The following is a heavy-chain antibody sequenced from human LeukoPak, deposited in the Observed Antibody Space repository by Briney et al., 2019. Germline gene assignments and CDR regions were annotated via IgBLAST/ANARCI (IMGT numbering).Heavy chain of an antibody. V-gene: IGHV4-34*01. D-gene: IGHD3-22*01. CDR1: GGSFSGYY. CDR2: INHSGST. Sequence: SKTLSLTCAVYGGSFSGYYWSWIRQPPGKGLEWIGEINHSGSTNYNPSLKSRVTISVDTSKNQFSLKLSSVTAADTAVYYCHSTPNSSGYYYFDCWGQGTLVTVSS. J-gene: IGHJ4*02. CDR3: HSTPNSSGYYYFDC.